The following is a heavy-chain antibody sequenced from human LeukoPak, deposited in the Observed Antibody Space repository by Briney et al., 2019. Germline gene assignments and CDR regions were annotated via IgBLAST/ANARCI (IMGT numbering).Heavy chain of an antibody. CDR3: AAKSGAFDY. D-gene: IGHD3-10*01. J-gene: IGHJ4*02. V-gene: IGHV1-24*01. Sequence: ASVKVSCKVSGYTLTELSMHWVRQAPGKGLEWLGRFDREDGETIYAQKFQGRVTMTEDTSTGTDYMELSSLRSEDSAVYYCAAKSGAFDYWGQGTLVTVSS. CDR1: GYTLTELS. CDR2: FDREDGET.